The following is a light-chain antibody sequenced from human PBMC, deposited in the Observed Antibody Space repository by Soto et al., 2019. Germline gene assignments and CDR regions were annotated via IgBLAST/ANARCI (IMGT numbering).Light chain of an antibody. CDR3: QQRSNWPPIT. CDR2: DAS. J-gene: IGKJ5*01. V-gene: IGKV3-11*01. CDR1: QSVSRY. Sequence: EIVLTQSPATLSLSPGDRATISCKASQSVSRYLAWYQQKPGQAPKLLIYDASNRATGIPARFSGSGSGTDFTLTISSREQEEFAAYYCQQRSNWPPITFGRGTRLEIK.